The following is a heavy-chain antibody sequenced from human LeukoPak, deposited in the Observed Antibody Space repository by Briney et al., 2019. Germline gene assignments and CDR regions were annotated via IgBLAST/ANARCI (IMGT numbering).Heavy chain of an antibody. CDR1: GFTFSDYY. CDR2: INHSGST. V-gene: IGHV4-34*01. CDR3: ARHCRCSSTSCYGPCYYYYYMDV. J-gene: IGHJ6*03. D-gene: IGHD2-2*01. Sequence: GSLRLSCAASGFTFSDYYMSWIRQPPGKGLEWIGEINHSGSTNYNPSLKSRVTISVDTSKNQFSLKLSSVTAADTAVYYCARHCRCSSTSCYGPCYYYYYMDVWGKGTTVTISS.